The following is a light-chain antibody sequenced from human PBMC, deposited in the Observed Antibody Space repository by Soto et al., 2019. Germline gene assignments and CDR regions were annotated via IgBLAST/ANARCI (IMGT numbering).Light chain of an antibody. CDR2: RSN. V-gene: IGLV1-47*01. Sequence: QSVLTQTPSASGTPGHRVTISCSGSRSNIGSNYVYWYQQLPGTAPKLLIYRSNQRPSGVPDRFSGSKSGTSASLAISGLRSEEEGDYYCAAWDDSLSGPLFGGGTKLTVL. CDR3: AAWDDSLSGPL. J-gene: IGLJ2*01. CDR1: RSNIGSNY.